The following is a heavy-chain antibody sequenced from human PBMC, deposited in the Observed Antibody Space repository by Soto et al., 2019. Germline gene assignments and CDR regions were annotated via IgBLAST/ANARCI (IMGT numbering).Heavy chain of an antibody. D-gene: IGHD1-26*01. V-gene: IGHV3-21*01. CDR1: GFTFSSYT. Sequence: PGGSLRLSCAASGFTFSSYTRNWVRQAPGKGLEWVSSISSSSSYIYYADSVKGRFTISRDNAKNSLYLQMNSLRAEDTAVYYCARAFSGSYYSTHWGQGTLVTVSS. J-gene: IGHJ1*01. CDR3: ARAFSGSYYSTH. CDR2: ISSSSSYI.